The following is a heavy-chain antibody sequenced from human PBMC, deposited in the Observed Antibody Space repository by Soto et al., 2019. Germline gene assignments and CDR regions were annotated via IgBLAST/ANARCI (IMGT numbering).Heavy chain of an antibody. CDR2: INQDGNVK. J-gene: IGHJ4*02. Sequence: GGSLRLSCSASGFTFSTYWMTWVRQAPGKGLEWVANINQDGNVKYYVDSVKGRFTISRDNARDSLYLQMNSLRAEDTAVYYCARPLGYCSGGSCFPFNYWGKGTLVTVSS. CDR1: GFTFSTYW. D-gene: IGHD2-15*01. V-gene: IGHV3-7*01. CDR3: ARPLGYCSGGSCFPFNY.